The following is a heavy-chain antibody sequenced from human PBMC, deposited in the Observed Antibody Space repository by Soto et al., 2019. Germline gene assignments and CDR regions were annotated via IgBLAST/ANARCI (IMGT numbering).Heavy chain of an antibody. CDR1: GFTFSSYS. D-gene: IGHD5-12*01. Sequence: GSLRLSCAASGFTFSSYSMNWVRQAPGKGLEWVSSISSSSSYIYYADSVKGRFTISRDNAKNSLYLQMNSLRAEDTAVYYCARDSSGYEGIDYWGQGTLVTVSS. CDR2: ISSSSSYI. CDR3: ARDSSGYEGIDY. V-gene: IGHV3-21*01. J-gene: IGHJ4*02.